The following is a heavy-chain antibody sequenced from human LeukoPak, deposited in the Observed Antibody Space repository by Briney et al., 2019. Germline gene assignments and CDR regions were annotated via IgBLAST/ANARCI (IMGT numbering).Heavy chain of an antibody. Sequence: SETLSLTCTVSGGSISSSSYYWGWMRQPPGKGLEWIGSIYYSGSTYYNPSLKSRVTISVDTSKNHFSLKLSSVTAADTDVYYCARGDSGSYNWFDPWGQGTLVTVSS. J-gene: IGHJ5*02. D-gene: IGHD1-26*01. V-gene: IGHV4-39*02. CDR3: ARGDSGSYNWFDP. CDR1: GGSISSSSYY. CDR2: IYYSGST.